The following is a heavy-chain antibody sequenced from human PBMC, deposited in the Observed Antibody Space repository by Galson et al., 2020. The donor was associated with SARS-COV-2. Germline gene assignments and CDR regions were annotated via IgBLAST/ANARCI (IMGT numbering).Heavy chain of an antibody. CDR3: AACIVGATKREYYYYYGMDV. V-gene: IGHV3-30*03. CDR2: ISYDGSNK. D-gene: IGHD1-26*01. J-gene: IGHJ6*02. Sequence: TGGSLRLSCAASGFTFSSYGMHWLRQAPGKGLEWVAVISYDGSNKYYADSVKGRFTISRDNSKNTLYLQMNSLRAEDTAVYYCAACIVGATKREYYYYYGMDVWGQGTTVTVSS. CDR1: GFTFSSYG.